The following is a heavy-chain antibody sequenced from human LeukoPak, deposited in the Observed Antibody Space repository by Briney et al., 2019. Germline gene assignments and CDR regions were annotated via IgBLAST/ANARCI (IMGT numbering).Heavy chain of an antibody. Sequence: SETLSPTCTVSGGSISSFFWSWIRQPPGEGLEWIGSIFSSGSTNYNTSLRSRVSISLDTSKNQFSLKLGSVTAADTAVYFCARGGYGYNRWDYFDYWGQGTLVTVSS. CDR2: IFSSGST. D-gene: IGHD5-24*01. V-gene: IGHV4-59*01. CDR3: ARGGYGYNRWDYFDY. J-gene: IGHJ4*02. CDR1: GGSISSFF.